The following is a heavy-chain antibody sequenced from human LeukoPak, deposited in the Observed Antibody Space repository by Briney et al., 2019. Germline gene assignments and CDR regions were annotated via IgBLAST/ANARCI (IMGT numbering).Heavy chain of an antibody. Sequence: QPGGSLRLSCAASGFTFSSYGMHWVRQAPGKGLEWVAFIRYDERNKYHADSVKGRFTISRDNSKNTLYLQINSLRAEDTAVYYCATTLNVATAGYFLGQGTLVTVSS. V-gene: IGHV3-30*02. CDR2: IRYDERNK. J-gene: IGHJ4*02. CDR1: GFTFSSYG. D-gene: IGHD6-13*01. CDR3: ATTLNVATAGYF.